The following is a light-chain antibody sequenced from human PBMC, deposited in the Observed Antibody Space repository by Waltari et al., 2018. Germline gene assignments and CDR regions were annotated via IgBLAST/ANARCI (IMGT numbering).Light chain of an antibody. Sequence: QSVLTQPPSVSGAPGPSVTISCTASSSTIGAGYDVHWYQPIPGSAPKVLIYRDGNRPSGVPGRFSGSKSGTSASLSVTGLHVEDEADYFCQSYDRDLNAVLFGGGTKLTVL. CDR2: RDG. J-gene: IGLJ2*01. CDR1: SSTIGAGYD. CDR3: QSYDRDLNAVL. V-gene: IGLV1-40*01.